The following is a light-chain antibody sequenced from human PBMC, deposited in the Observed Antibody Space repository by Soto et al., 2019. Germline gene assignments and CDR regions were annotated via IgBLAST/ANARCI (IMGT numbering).Light chain of an antibody. CDR1: SSDVGGYNY. J-gene: IGLJ1*01. CDR2: EVS. V-gene: IGLV2-14*01. CDR3: SSYTSSSILP. Sequence: QSALTQPASVSGSPGQSITISCTGTSSDVGGYNYVSWYQQHPGKAPKLMIYEVSNRPSGVSNRFSGSKSGNTASLTISGLQAEDEADYYCSSYTSSSILPFGPGTKLTVL.